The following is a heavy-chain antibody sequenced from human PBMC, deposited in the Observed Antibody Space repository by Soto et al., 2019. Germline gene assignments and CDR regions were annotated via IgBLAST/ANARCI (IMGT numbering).Heavy chain of an antibody. J-gene: IGHJ5*02. Sequence: ASVKVSCKASGGTFSSYAISWVRQAPGQGLEWMGGIIPIFGTANYAQKFQGRVTITADESTSTAYMELSSLRSGDTAVYYCARSIAAAQQDWFDPWGQGTLVTVSS. CDR1: GGTFSSYA. CDR3: ARSIAAAQQDWFDP. CDR2: IIPIFGTA. V-gene: IGHV1-69*13. D-gene: IGHD6-13*01.